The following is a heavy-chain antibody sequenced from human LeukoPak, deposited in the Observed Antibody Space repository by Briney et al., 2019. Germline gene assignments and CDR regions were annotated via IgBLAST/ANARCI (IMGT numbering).Heavy chain of an antibody. CDR3: ARQLPHDAFDI. CDR2: ISSSGSHI. D-gene: IGHD2-2*01. V-gene: IGHV3-11*01. CDR1: GFTFSDYY. J-gene: IGHJ3*02. Sequence: GGSLRLSCAASGFTFSDYYKSWIRQAPGKGLEWVSYISSSGSHIYYADSVKDRLTISRDNAKNSLYLQMNSRRAEDTAVYYWARQLPHDAFDIWGQGTRVTVSS.